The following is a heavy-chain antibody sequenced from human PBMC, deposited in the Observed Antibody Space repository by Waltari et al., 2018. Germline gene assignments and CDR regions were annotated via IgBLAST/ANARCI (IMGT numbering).Heavy chain of an antibody. Sequence: QVQLQESGPGLVKPSETLSLTCTASGGPLSGYYWTWIRQPPGKGLEWIGYIYFSGSTNYNPSLKSRLTMSVDTSKNQFSLKLTSVTAADTAVYYCARRSGNYGQDFDYWGQGILVTVSS. CDR1: GGPLSGYY. J-gene: IGHJ4*02. D-gene: IGHD1-7*01. CDR2: IYFSGST. V-gene: IGHV4-59*01. CDR3: ARRSGNYGQDFDY.